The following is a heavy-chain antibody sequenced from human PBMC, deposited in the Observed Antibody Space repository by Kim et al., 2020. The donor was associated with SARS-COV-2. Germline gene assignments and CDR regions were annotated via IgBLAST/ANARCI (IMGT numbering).Heavy chain of an antibody. Sequence: GGSLRLSCAASGFTFSSYSMNWVRQAPGKGLEWVSSISSSSSLIYYADASKGRFITSRDDAKNSLYLLKNSLRAEDTAVYYCARDRYDILTGYYGRPYDYWGQGTLVTVSS. CDR1: GFTFSSYS. CDR3: ARDRYDILTGYYGRPYDY. V-gene: IGHV3-21*01. J-gene: IGHJ4*02. D-gene: IGHD3-9*01. CDR2: ISSSSSLI.